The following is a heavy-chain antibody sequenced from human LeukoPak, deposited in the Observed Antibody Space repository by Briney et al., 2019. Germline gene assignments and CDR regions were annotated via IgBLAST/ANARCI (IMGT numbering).Heavy chain of an antibody. V-gene: IGHV4-38-2*01. CDR3: ARIVGAVSERLDY. Sequence: SETLSLTCAVSGYSISSGYDWGWLRQPPGKGLEGIGIIYHSGSTYYNPSLKRRVTISVDTAKNPFSLKLRSVTAADTAVYYCARIVGAVSERLDYWGQGTLVAVSS. CDR1: GYSISSGYD. J-gene: IGHJ4*02. CDR2: IYHSGST. D-gene: IGHD1-26*01.